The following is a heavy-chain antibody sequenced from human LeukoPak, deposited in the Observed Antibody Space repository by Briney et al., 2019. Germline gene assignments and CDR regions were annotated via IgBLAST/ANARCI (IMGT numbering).Heavy chain of an antibody. D-gene: IGHD1-26*01. Sequence: NPSQTLSLTCTVSGDSIRSGGYYWGWVRQHGGKGLEWIEYIYYSGSTYYNPSRESRFTITVDTAKNHFSLKLSSVTAADTAVYYCARDSMGSGSYIDYWGQGTLVTVSS. J-gene: IGHJ4*02. V-gene: IGHV4-31*03. CDR3: ARDSMGSGSYIDY. CDR1: GDSIRSGGYY. CDR2: IYYSGST.